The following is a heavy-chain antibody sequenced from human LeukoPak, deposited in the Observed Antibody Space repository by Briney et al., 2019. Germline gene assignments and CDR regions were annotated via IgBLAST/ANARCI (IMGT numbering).Heavy chain of an antibody. D-gene: IGHD3-10*01. CDR1: GGTFSSYA. CDR2: IIPIFGTA. J-gene: IGHJ5*02. V-gene: IGHV1-69*13. CDR3: ARVGYYGSGSYYMTGQFDP. Sequence: SVKVSCKASGGTFSSYAISWVRQAPGQGLEWMGGIIPIFGTANYAQRFQGRVTITADESTSTAYMELSSLRSEDTAVYYCARVGYYGSGSYYMTGQFDPWGQGTLVTVSS.